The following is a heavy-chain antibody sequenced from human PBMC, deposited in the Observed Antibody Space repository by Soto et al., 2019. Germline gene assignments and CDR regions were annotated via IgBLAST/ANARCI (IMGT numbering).Heavy chain of an antibody. CDR1: GFIFSDYY. J-gene: IGHJ4*02. CDR3: ARDFDADSRTDFDY. V-gene: IGHV3-11*01. Sequence: QVQLVESGGGLVKPGGSLRLSCATSGFIFSDYYMHWIRQAPGKGLEWISYISGNGRIIQYADSVKGRFTISRDNAQNSLYLQMTSLRAEDTALYFCARDFDADSRTDFDYWGQGTLVTVSS. CDR2: ISGNGRII. D-gene: IGHD4-17*01.